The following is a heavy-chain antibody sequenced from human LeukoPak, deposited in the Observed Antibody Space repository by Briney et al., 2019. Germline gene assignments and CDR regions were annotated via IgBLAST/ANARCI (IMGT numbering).Heavy chain of an antibody. J-gene: IGHJ5*02. CDR2: VSGNGGST. CDR3: ASLQGVTLA. D-gene: IGHD4-23*01. Sequence: GGSLRLSCAASGFTFSSYAMTWVRQAPGKGLEWVSSVSGNGGSTYYADSVKGRFTISRDNSKNTLYLQMNSLRAEDTAAYYCASLQGVTLAWGQGTLVTVSS. V-gene: IGHV3-23*01. CDR1: GFTFSSYA.